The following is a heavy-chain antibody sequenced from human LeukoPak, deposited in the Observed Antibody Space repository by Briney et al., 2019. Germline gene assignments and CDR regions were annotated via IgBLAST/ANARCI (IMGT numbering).Heavy chain of an antibody. Sequence: SETLSLTCTVSGGSISSSSYYWGWIRQPPGKGLEWIGSIYYSGSTYYNPSLKSRVTISVDTSKNQFSLKLSSVTAADTAVYYCARQGLGGYSYGYRPDLNWFDPWGQGTLVTVSS. V-gene: IGHV4-39*01. J-gene: IGHJ5*02. CDR2: IYYSGST. CDR3: ARQGLGGYSYGYRPDLNWFDP. CDR1: GGSISSSSYY. D-gene: IGHD5-18*01.